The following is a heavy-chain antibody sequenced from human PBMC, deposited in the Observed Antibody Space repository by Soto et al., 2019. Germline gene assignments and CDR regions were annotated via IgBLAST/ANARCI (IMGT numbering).Heavy chain of an antibody. V-gene: IGHV3-30-3*01. CDR2: ISYDGSNK. CDR3: ARAGVGATNY. CDR1: GFTFSSYA. Sequence: PGGSLRLSCAASGFTFSSYAMHWVRQAPGKGLEWVAVISYDGSNKYYADSVKGRFTISRDNSKNTLYLQMNSLRAEDTAVYYCARAGVGATNYWGQGTLVTVSS. D-gene: IGHD1-26*01. J-gene: IGHJ4*02.